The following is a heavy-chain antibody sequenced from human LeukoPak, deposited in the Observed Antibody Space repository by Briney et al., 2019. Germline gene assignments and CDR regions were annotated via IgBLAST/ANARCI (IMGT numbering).Heavy chain of an antibody. V-gene: IGHV3-30*02. CDR3: AKDLATQGNCRGDCYSFDY. CDR2: IRFDGSNK. J-gene: IGHJ4*02. Sequence: GGSLRLSCAASRFTFSSYGMHWVRQAPGKGLEWVAYIRFDGSNKDYADSVKGRFTISRDNSKNTLYLQMNSLRAEDTAVYYCAKDLATQGNCRGDCYSFDYWGQGTLVTVSS. D-gene: IGHD2-21*01. CDR1: RFTFSSYG.